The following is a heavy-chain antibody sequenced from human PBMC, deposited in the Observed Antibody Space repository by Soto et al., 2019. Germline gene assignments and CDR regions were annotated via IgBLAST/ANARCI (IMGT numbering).Heavy chain of an antibody. Sequence: QVQLQQWGAGLLKPSETLSLTCAIYGGSFSGYYWSWIHQPPGKGLEWIGEINHSGSTNYNPSLKSRVAMSVDTSKNQFSLKLSSVTAADMAVYYCAAAVARGWFDPWGQGTLVTVSS. CDR2: INHSGST. D-gene: IGHD6-19*01. J-gene: IGHJ5*02. V-gene: IGHV4-34*02. CDR1: GGSFSGYY. CDR3: AAAVARGWFDP.